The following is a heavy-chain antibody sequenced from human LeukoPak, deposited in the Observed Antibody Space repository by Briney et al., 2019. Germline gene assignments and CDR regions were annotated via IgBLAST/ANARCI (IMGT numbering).Heavy chain of an antibody. Sequence: ASVKVSCKASGYTFTSYGISWVRQAPGQGLEWMGWISAYNGNTNYAQKLRSRVTMTTDKSTSTAYMELRSLRSDDTAVYYCASPLTDCSGGSCYSLFDYWGQGTLVTVSS. CDR1: GYTFTSYG. J-gene: IGHJ4*02. CDR3: ASPLTDCSGGSCYSLFDY. D-gene: IGHD2-15*01. CDR2: ISAYNGNT. V-gene: IGHV1-18*01.